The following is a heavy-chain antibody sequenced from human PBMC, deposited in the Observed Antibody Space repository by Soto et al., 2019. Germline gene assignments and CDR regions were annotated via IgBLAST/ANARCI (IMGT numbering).Heavy chain of an antibody. J-gene: IGHJ4*02. CDR2: INHSGST. CDR3: ARGKLSDYVWGSYRYHFDD. Sequence: SETLSLTCAVYGGSFSGYYWSWIRQPPGKGLEWIGEINHSGSTNYNPSLKSRVTISVDTSKNQFSLKLSSVPAADTAVYYCARGKLSDYVWGSYRYHFDDWGQGTVVTV. V-gene: IGHV4-34*01. D-gene: IGHD3-16*02. CDR1: GGSFSGYY.